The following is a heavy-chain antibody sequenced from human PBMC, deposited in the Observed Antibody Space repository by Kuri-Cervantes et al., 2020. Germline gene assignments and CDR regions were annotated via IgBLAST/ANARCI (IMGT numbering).Heavy chain of an antibody. CDR3: ATTQRGYSYGYPNPFDY. V-gene: IGHV4-39*01. CDR2: IYYGGST. CDR1: GGSISSSSYY. Sequence: PETLSLTCTASGGSISSSSYYWGWIRQPPGKGLEWIGSIYYGGSTYYNPSLKSRVTISVDTSKNQFSLKLSSVTAADTAVYYCATTQRGYSYGYPNPFDYWGQGTLVTVSS. J-gene: IGHJ4*02. D-gene: IGHD5-18*01.